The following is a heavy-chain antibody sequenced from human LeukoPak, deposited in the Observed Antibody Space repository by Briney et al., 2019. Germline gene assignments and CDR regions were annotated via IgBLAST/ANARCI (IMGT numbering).Heavy chain of an antibody. V-gene: IGHV3-21*01. CDR3: ARAAYYYDSSSGGYYFDY. CDR1: GFTFSSYS. Sequence: GGSLRLSCAASGFTFSSYSMNWVRQAPGKGLEWVSYISSSRNYIFYADSVKGRFTISRDNSKNTLYLQMNSLRAEDTAVYYCARAAYYYDSSSGGYYFDYWGQGTLVTVSS. CDR2: ISSSRNYI. D-gene: IGHD3-22*01. J-gene: IGHJ4*02.